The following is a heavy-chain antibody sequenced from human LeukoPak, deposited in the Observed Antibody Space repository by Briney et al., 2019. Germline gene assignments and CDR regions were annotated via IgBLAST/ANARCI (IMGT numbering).Heavy chain of an antibody. Sequence: GGSLRLSCAASGFTFSNAWMSWVRQAPGKGLEWVGRIKSKTDGGTTDYAAPVKGRFTISREDSKNTLYLQMNSLKTEDTAVYYCTTEAPMITFGGVIVIPHYYFDYWGQGTLVTVSS. CDR1: GFTFSNAW. J-gene: IGHJ4*02. CDR2: IKSKTDGGTT. CDR3: TTEAPMITFGGVIVIPHYYFDY. V-gene: IGHV3-15*01. D-gene: IGHD3-16*02.